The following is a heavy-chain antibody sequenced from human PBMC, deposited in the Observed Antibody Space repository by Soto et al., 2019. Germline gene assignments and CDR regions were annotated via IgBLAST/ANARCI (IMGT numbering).Heavy chain of an antibody. V-gene: IGHV3-33*01. CDR3: ARAFWIRGSSGSYMELGY. D-gene: IGHD6-19*01. CDR2: IWYDGSNK. CDR1: GFTFSSYG. J-gene: IGHJ4*02. Sequence: GGSLRLSCAASGFTFSSYGMHWVRQAPGKGLEWVAVIWYDGSNKYYADSVKGRFTISRDNSKNTLYLQMNSLRAEDTAVYYCARAFWIRGSSGSYMELGYWGQGTLVTVSS.